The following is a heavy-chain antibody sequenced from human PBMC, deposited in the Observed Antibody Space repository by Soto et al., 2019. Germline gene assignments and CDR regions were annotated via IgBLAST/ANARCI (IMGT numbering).Heavy chain of an antibody. V-gene: IGHV4-34*01. CDR3: ARVPRRVRGGGDY. Sequence: SETLSLTCAVYGGSFSGYYWSWIRQPPGKGLEWIGEINHSGSTNYNPSLKSRVTISVDTSKNQFSLKLSSVTAADTAVYYCARVPRRVRGGGDYWGQGTLVTVSS. D-gene: IGHD3-10*01. J-gene: IGHJ4*02. CDR1: GGSFSGYY. CDR2: INHSGST.